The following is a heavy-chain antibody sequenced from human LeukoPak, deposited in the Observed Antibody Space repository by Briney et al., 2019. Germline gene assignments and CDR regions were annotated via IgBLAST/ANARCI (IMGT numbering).Heavy chain of an antibody. D-gene: IGHD6-19*01. J-gene: IGHJ4*02. CDR1: GGSISSYY. Sequence: SETLSLTCTVSGGSISSYYWSWIRQPPGKGLEWIGYIYYSGSTNYNPSLKSRVTISVDTSKNQFSLKLGSVTAADTAVYYCARHSGYSGYSSGWYYFDYWGQGTLVTVSP. CDR3: ARHSGYSGYSSGWYYFDY. CDR2: IYYSGST. V-gene: IGHV4-59*08.